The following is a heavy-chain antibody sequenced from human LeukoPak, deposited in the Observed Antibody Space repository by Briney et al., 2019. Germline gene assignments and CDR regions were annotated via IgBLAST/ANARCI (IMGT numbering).Heavy chain of an antibody. Sequence: SETLSLTCTVSGGPMSSRSYYWGWIRQSPGKGLEWIGSNYYNESTYYNPSFKSRVTIHVDMSENQFSLRLNSVIAADTAVYYCARGYSTGTPFFDYWGQGILVTVSS. D-gene: IGHD2-8*02. CDR1: GGPMSSRSYY. CDR2: NYYNEST. CDR3: ARGYSTGTPFFDY. V-gene: IGHV4-39*01. J-gene: IGHJ4*02.